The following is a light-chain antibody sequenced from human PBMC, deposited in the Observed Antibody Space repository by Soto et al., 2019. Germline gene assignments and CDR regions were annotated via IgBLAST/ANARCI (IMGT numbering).Light chain of an antibody. J-gene: IGLJ2*01. CDR2: DVS. CDR3: SSYTRSSTHVV. Sequence: QSVLTQPASVSGSPGQSITISCTGTSSDVGGYNYVSWYQQHPGKAPKLMIYDVSNRPSGVSDRFSGSKSGNTASLTISGLQVEDEADYYCSSYTRSSTHVVFGGGTKLTVL. CDR1: SSDVGGYNY. V-gene: IGLV2-14*01.